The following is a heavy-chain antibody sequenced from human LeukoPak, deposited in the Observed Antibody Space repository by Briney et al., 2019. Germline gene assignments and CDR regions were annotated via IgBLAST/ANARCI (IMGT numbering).Heavy chain of an antibody. J-gene: IGHJ3*02. D-gene: IGHD2-2*01. V-gene: IGHV1-8*03. CDR1: GYTFTSYD. CDR3: AILLGYCSSTSCPDI. CDR2: MNPNSGNT. Sequence: ASVKVSCKASGYTFTSYDINWVRQATGQGLEWMGWMNPNSGNTGYAQKFQGRVTITRNTSISTAYMELSSLRSEDTAVYYCAILLGYCSSTSCPDIWGQGTMVTVSS.